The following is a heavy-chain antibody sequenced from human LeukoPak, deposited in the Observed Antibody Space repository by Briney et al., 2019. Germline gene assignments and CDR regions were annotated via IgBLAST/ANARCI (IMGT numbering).Heavy chain of an antibody. CDR1: GSTVSSNY. V-gene: IGHV4-34*01. CDR3: ARHSSFRGYFQH. J-gene: IGHJ1*01. D-gene: IGHD3-10*01. Sequence: KAGGSLRLSCAASGSTVSSNYMSWVRQAPGKGLEWIGEINHSGSTNYNPSLKSRVTISVDTSKNQFSLKLRSVTAADTAVYYCARHSSFRGYFQHWGQGTLVTVSS. CDR2: INHSGST.